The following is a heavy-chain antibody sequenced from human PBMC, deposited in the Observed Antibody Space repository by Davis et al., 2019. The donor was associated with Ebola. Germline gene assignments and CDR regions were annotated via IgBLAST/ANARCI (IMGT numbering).Heavy chain of an antibody. CDR1: GYSFSSYW. Sequence: GESLKISCKGSGYSFSSYWIGWVRQMPGKGLEWMGIIFPGDSDTRYSPSFQGHVTISADKSISTAYLQWSSLKASDTAMYYCASRDPGYCSSTRCYRSAFDIWGQGTMVTVSS. D-gene: IGHD2-2*01. V-gene: IGHV5-51*01. J-gene: IGHJ3*02. CDR2: IFPGDSDT. CDR3: ASRDPGYCSSTRCYRSAFDI.